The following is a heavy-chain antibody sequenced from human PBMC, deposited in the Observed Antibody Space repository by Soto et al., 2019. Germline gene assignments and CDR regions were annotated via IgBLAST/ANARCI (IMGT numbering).Heavy chain of an antibody. D-gene: IGHD4-17*01. CDR2: IIPILGIA. V-gene: IGHV1-69*02. Sequence: QVQLVQSGAEVKKPGSSVKVSCKASGGTFSSYTISWVRQAPGQGLEWMGRIIPILGIANYAQKFQGRVTITADKSTSTANMELSSLRSEDTAVYYCARGRPGDTEVDYWGQGTLVTVSS. CDR1: GGTFSSYT. CDR3: ARGRPGDTEVDY. J-gene: IGHJ4*02.